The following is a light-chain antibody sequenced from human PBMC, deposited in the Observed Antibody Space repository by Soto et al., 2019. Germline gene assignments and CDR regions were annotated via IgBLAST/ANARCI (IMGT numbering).Light chain of an antibody. Sequence: EIVMTQSPATLSVSPGERATLSCRASQSVSSSLAWYQQKPGQAPRLLIYGASTRATGIPARFSGSGSGTEFTLTISSLQSEVFAVYCCQQYNNWWTFGQGTKVEIK. J-gene: IGKJ1*01. CDR3: QQYNNWWT. V-gene: IGKV3-15*01. CDR2: GAS. CDR1: QSVSSS.